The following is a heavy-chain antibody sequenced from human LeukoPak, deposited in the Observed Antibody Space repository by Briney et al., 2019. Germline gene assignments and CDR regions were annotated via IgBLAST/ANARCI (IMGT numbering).Heavy chain of an antibody. Sequence: SETLFLTCTVSGGSISSYYWSWIRQPPGKGLEWIGYIYYSGSTNYNPSLKSRVTISVDTSKNQFSLKLSSVTAADTAVYYCARQGRWELYYFDYWGQGTLVTVSS. D-gene: IGHD1-7*01. CDR3: ARQGRWELYYFDY. J-gene: IGHJ4*02. CDR2: IYYSGST. V-gene: IGHV4-59*08. CDR1: GGSISSYY.